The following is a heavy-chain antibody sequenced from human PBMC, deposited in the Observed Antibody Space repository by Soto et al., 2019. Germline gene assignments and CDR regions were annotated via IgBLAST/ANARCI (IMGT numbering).Heavy chain of an antibody. CDR1: EFTFSNYA. Sequence: EVQLLESGGGFVQPGGSLRLSCAASEFTFSNYAMGWVRQAPGKGLEWVSSINSGGGNTDYADSVKGRFTISRDNSKHTLYLQMNSLRAEDTAIYYRARREVGYTNGPFDYWGQGTLVTVSS. D-gene: IGHD5-18*01. CDR3: ARREVGYTNGPFDY. J-gene: IGHJ4*02. CDR2: INSGGGNT. V-gene: IGHV3-23*01.